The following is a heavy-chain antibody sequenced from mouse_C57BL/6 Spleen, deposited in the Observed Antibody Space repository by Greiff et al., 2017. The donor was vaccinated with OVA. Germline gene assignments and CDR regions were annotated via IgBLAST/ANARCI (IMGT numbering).Heavy chain of an antibody. CDR3: TLYGNSFAY. CDR2: IDPENGDT. J-gene: IGHJ3*01. V-gene: IGHV14-4*01. Sequence: VQLQQSGAELVRPGASVKLSCTASGFNITDDYMHWVKQRPEQGLEWIGWIDPENGDTEYASKFQGKATITADTSSNTAYLQLSSLTSEDTAVYYCTLYGNSFAYWGQGTLVTVSA. CDR1: GFNITDDY. D-gene: IGHD2-1*01.